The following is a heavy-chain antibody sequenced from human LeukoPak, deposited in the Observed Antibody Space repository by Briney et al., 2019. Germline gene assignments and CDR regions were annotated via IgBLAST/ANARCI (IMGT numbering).Heavy chain of an antibody. D-gene: IGHD6-13*01. Sequence: GGSLRLSCAASGFTFGSYSMNWVRQAPGKGLEWVSSISISTSYIYYADSVKGRFTISRDNAKNSLYLQMNSLRAEDTAVYYCARAANTAAGTPTLAIDYWGQGTLVTVSS. V-gene: IGHV3-21*04. J-gene: IGHJ4*02. CDR1: GFTFGSYS. CDR3: ARAANTAAGTPTLAIDY. CDR2: ISISTSYI.